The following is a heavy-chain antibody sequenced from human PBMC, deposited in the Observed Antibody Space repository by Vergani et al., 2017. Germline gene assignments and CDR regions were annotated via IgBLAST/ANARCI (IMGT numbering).Heavy chain of an antibody. D-gene: IGHD1-1*01. CDR1: GFTSSYYG. CDR2: ISYDGTQK. CDR3: ATKSXGTPGCQIGYFRE. Sequence: VHLVESGGGVVQPGRSLRLSCVVSGFTSSYYGMHWVRQAPGKGLEWVAVISYDGTQKYYADSVKGQFTISRDNSKSNLYLLMNSLRTEDTAVYYCATKSXGTPGCQIGYFREWGQGTLVTVSS. V-gene: IGHV3-30*03. J-gene: IGHJ1*01.